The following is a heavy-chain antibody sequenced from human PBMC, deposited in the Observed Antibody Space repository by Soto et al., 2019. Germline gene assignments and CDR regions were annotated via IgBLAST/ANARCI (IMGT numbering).Heavy chain of an antibody. CDR1: GFSFNNFG. CDR3: AKDPSVGIPSRPGRWFDP. CDR2: ISYDGSNK. Sequence: GGSLRLSCAASGFSFNNFGMHWVRQAPGKGLEWVALISYDGSNKYYADSVRGRFTISRDSSENTLYLQMNSLREEDTAVYFCAKDPSVGIPSRPGRWFDPWGQGTLVTVSS. D-gene: IGHD6-6*01. V-gene: IGHV3-30*18. J-gene: IGHJ5*02.